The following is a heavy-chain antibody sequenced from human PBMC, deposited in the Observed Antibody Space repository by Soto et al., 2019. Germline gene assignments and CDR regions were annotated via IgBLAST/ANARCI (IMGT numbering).Heavy chain of an antibody. CDR2: ISSNSAYI. CDR3: TRDASRDSSARGWFHT. D-gene: IGHD6-13*01. V-gene: IGHV3-21*01. J-gene: IGHJ5*02. CDR1: GFTFRSFT. Sequence: LRLSCAASGFTFRSFTMNWVRQAPGKGLEWVSTISSNSAYIYYTDALRGRFTISRDNAKNSLHLQMNSLRAEDTAVSYCTRDASRDSSARGWFHTSGPGALVTVSS.